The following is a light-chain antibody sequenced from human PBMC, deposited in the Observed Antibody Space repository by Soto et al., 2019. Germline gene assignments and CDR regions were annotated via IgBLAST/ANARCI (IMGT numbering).Light chain of an antibody. CDR3: AAWDASLNGVV. CDR2: YNN. Sequence: QSVLTQPPSASGTPGQRVTISCSGSSSNIGSKTVNWYQRLPGTAPKLLIYYNNQRPSGVPDRFSGSKSGTSASLAIGGLQSDDEADYYCAAWDASLNGVVFGGGTKLT. V-gene: IGLV1-44*01. J-gene: IGLJ2*01. CDR1: SSNIGSKT.